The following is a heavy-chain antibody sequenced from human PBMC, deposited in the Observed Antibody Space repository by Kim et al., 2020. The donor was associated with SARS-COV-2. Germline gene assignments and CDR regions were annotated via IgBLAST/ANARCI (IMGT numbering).Heavy chain of an antibody. V-gene: IGHV1-18*01. CDR1: GYTFTSYG. CDR3: ARVGAAALDYYYYGMDV. D-gene: IGHD6-13*01. CDR2: ISAYNGNT. J-gene: IGHJ6*02. Sequence: ASVKVSCKASGYTFTSYGISWVRQAPGQGLEWMGWISAYNGNTNYAQKLQGRVTMTTDTSTSTAYMELRSLRSDDTAVYYCARVGAAALDYYYYGMDVWGPRATVSVSS.